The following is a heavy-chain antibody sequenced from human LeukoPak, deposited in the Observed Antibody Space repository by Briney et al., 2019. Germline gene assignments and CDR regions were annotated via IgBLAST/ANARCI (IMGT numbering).Heavy chain of an antibody. Sequence: GGSLRLSCAASGFTFSSYAMSWVRQAPGKGLEWVSGISASGGSTYYADSVKGRVTISRDNSKRTLYLQMNSLRAEDTAVYYCAKGELRSEFDYWGQGTLVTVSS. CDR3: AKGELRSEFDY. D-gene: IGHD1-26*01. J-gene: IGHJ4*02. V-gene: IGHV3-23*01. CDR2: ISASGGST. CDR1: GFTFSSYA.